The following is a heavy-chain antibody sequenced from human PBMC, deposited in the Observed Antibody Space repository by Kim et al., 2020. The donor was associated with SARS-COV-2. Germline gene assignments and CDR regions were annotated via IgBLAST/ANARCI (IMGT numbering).Heavy chain of an antibody. V-gene: IGHV4-34*01. CDR3: VWDQDSSKTGY. CDR1: GGSVRDYY. CDR2: MHHFEGT. D-gene: IGHD1-26*01. J-gene: IGHJ4*02. Sequence: SETLSLTCAFSGGSVRDYYLTWVRQSPGQGLEWIGEMHHFEGTNFNPYLRSRVTFSLDTPRNQFSLKLTSLTAADTAVYFCVWDQDSSKTGYWAQGTHVT.